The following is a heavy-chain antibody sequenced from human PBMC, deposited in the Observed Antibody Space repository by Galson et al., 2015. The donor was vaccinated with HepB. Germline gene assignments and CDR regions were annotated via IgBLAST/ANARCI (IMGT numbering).Heavy chain of an antibody. J-gene: IGHJ4*02. CDR3: ARDLSSAVAEGY. Sequence: SVKVSCKASGYTFTSYDINWVRQATGQGLEWMGWMNPNSGNTGYAQKFQGRVTITADESTSTAYMELSSLRSEDTAVYYCARDLSSAVAEGYWGQGTLVTVSS. D-gene: IGHD6-19*01. CDR1: GYTFTSYD. V-gene: IGHV1-8*01. CDR2: MNPNSGNT.